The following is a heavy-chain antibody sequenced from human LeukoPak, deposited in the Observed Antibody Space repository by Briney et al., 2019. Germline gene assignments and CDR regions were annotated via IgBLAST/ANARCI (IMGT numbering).Heavy chain of an antibody. CDR3: AREERLYSSSWYPRPYYYYMDV. Sequence: PSETLSLTCTVSGGSISISSYYWGWIRQPPGKGLEWIGTIYYSGITYYNPSLKSRVTMSVDTSKNQFSLKLTSVTAADTAVYYCAREERLYSSSWYPRPYYYYMDVWGKGTTVTISS. D-gene: IGHD6-13*01. CDR1: GGSISISSYY. J-gene: IGHJ6*03. CDR2: IYYSGIT. V-gene: IGHV4-39*07.